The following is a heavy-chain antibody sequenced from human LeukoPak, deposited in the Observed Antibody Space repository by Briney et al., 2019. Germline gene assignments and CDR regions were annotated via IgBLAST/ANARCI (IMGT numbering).Heavy chain of an antibody. Sequence: SETLSLTCTVSGGSISGYYWSWIRQPAGKGLEWIGHIYSFGSTNYNPSLKSRVTMSVDTSKNQFSLRLSSVTAADTAVYYCARGLTMVFDYWGQGTLVTVSS. CDR3: ARGLTMVFDY. CDR2: IYSFGST. CDR1: GGSISGYY. V-gene: IGHV4-4*07. J-gene: IGHJ4*02. D-gene: IGHD3-10*01.